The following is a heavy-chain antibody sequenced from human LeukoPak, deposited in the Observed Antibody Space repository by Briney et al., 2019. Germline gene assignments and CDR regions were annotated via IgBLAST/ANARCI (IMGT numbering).Heavy chain of an antibody. V-gene: IGHV3-7*01. Sequence: PGGSLRLSCAASGFTFTNYWMSWVRQAPGKGLELVANIKQDRSEKYYVDSVEGRFTISRDNAKNSLYLQMNSLRAEDTAVYYCAKDHGSGLDWGQGTLVTVSS. D-gene: IGHD3-10*01. CDR2: IKQDRSEK. CDR1: GFTFTNYW. CDR3: AKDHGSGLD. J-gene: IGHJ4*02.